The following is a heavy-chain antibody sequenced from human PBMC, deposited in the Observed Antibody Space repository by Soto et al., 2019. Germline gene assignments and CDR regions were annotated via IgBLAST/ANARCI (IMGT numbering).Heavy chain of an antibody. Sequence: EVQLVESGGGLVQPGRSLRLSCAASGFTFDDYAMHWVRQAPGKGLEWVSGISWNSGSIGYADSVKGRFTISRDNAKNSLYLQMNSLRAEDTALYYRAKGGSGYSSGWYVFDIWGQGTMVTVSS. D-gene: IGHD6-19*01. CDR2: ISWNSGSI. J-gene: IGHJ3*02. CDR1: GFTFDDYA. V-gene: IGHV3-9*01. CDR3: AKGGSGYSSGWYVFDI.